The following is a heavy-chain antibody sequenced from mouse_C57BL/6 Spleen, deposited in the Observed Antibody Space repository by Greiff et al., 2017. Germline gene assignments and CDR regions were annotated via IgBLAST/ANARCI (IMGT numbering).Heavy chain of an antibody. J-gene: IGHJ3*01. Sequence: QVQLQQSGAELVRPGTSVKVSCKASGYAFTNYLIEWVKQRPGQGLEWIGVINPGSGGTNYNEKFKGKATLTADKSSSTAYMQLSSLTSEDSAVYFCARSELTGGFAYWGQGTLVTVSA. D-gene: IGHD4-1*01. V-gene: IGHV1-54*01. CDR1: GYAFTNYL. CDR2: INPGSGGT. CDR3: ARSELTGGFAY.